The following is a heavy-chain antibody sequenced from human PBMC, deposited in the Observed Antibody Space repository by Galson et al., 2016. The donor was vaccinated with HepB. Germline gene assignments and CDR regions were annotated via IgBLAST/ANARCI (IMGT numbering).Heavy chain of an antibody. J-gene: IGHJ4*02. CDR2: ISYDGSNK. V-gene: IGHV3-30-3*01. D-gene: IGHD1-26*01. CDR3: ARDLGSYGDGGANLDY. Sequence: SLRLSCAASGFTFSSYAMHWVRQAPGEGLEWVAFISYDGSNKYYADSVKGRFTISRDNSKNTMYLQMNSLRAEDTAVYYGARDLGSYGDGGANLDYWGQGTLVTVSS. CDR1: GFTFSSYA.